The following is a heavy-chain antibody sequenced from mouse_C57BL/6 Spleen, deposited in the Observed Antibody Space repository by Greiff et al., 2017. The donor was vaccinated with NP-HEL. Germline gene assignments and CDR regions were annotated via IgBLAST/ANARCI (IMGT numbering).Heavy chain of an antibody. CDR2: ISSGGSYT. D-gene: IGHD2-4*01. V-gene: IGHV5-6*01. Sequence: DVQLVESGGDLVKPGGSLKLSCAASGFTFSSYGMSWVRQTPDKRLEWVATISSGGSYTYYPDSVKGRFTISRDNAKNTLYLQMSSLKSEDTAMYYCARHFYDYDEGYFDYWGQGTTLTVSS. CDR3: ARHFYDYDEGYFDY. J-gene: IGHJ2*01. CDR1: GFTFSSYG.